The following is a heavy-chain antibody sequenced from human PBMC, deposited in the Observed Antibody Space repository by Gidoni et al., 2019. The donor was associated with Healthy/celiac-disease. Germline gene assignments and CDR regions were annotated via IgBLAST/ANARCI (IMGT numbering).Heavy chain of an antibody. V-gene: IGHV4-39*01. Sequence: QLQLQESGPGLVKPSETLSLTCTVSGGSISSSSYYWGWIRQPPGKGLEWIGSIYYSGSTYYNPSLKSRVTISVDTSKNQFSLKLSSVTAADTAVYYCARVNVEYSSSSFDYWGQGTLVTVSS. J-gene: IGHJ4*02. CDR2: IYYSGST. D-gene: IGHD6-6*01. CDR3: ARVNVEYSSSSFDY. CDR1: GGSISSSSYY.